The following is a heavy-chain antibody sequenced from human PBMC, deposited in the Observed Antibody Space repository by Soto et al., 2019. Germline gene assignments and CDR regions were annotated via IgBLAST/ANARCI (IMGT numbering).Heavy chain of an antibody. D-gene: IGHD5-18*01. V-gene: IGHV1-69*13. CDR1: GGTFSSYA. J-gene: IGHJ4*02. CDR2: IIPIFGTA. CDR3: ARGLNGYSHYFDY. Sequence: SVKVSCKASGGTFSSYAISWVRQAPGQGLEWMGGIIPIFGTANYAQKFQGRVTITADESTSTAYMELSSLRSEDTAVYYCARGLNGYSHYFDYWGQGTLVTVSS.